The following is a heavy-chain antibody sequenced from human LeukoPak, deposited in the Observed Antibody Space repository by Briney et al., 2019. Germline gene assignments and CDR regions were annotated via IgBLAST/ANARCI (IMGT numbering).Heavy chain of an antibody. Sequence: PGGSLRLSCAASGSTFSSYWMSWVRQAPGKGLEWVANIKQDVSEKYYVDSVKGRFTISRDNAENSLYLQMNSLRAEDTAVYYCASLQWYSSTWNWYFDLWGRGTLVTVSS. CDR2: IKQDVSEK. CDR1: GSTFSSYW. CDR3: ASLQWYSSTWNWYFDL. J-gene: IGHJ2*01. D-gene: IGHD6-13*01. V-gene: IGHV3-7*01.